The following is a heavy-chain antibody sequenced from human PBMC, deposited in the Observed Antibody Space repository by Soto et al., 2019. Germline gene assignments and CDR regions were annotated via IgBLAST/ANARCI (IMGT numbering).Heavy chain of an antibody. J-gene: IGHJ6*02. CDR2: ISYDGSNK. Sequence: ALRLSCAASGFTFSSYGMHWVRQAPGKGLEWVAVISYDGSNKYYADSVKGRFTISRDNSKNTLYLQMNSLRAEDTAVYYCAKDVVVGATTGLGDYYYYYGMDVWGQGTMVTVSS. CDR1: GFTFSSYG. V-gene: IGHV3-30*18. CDR3: AKDVVVGATTGLGDYYYYYGMDV. D-gene: IGHD1-26*01.